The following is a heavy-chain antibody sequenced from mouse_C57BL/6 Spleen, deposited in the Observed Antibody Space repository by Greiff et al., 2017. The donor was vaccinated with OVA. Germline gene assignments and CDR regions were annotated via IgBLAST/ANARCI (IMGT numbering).Heavy chain of an antibody. V-gene: IGHV5-4*03. D-gene: IGHD1-1*01. CDR1: GFTFSSYA. Sequence: GMLVESGGGLVKPGGSLKLSCAASGFTFSSYAMSWVRQTPEKRLEWVATISDGGSYTYYPDNVKGRFTISRDNAKNNLYLQMSHLKSEDTAMYYCASSFSLFDYWGQGTTLTVSS. CDR2: ISDGGSYT. J-gene: IGHJ2*01. CDR3: ASSFSLFDY.